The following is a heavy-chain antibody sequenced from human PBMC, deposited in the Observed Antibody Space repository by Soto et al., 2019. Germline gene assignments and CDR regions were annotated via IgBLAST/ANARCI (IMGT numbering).Heavy chain of an antibody. Sequence: QVQLVESGGGVVQPGRSLRLSCAASGFSFNSFAMHWVRQAPGKGLEWVAVISYDGSNKYYADSVKGRFTISRDNSKNTLALQMNSLRDDDTAVYYWARGDSGGTLGSFDYWGPGTLVTVSA. CDR2: ISYDGSNK. D-gene: IGHD2-15*01. CDR3: ARGDSGGTLGSFDY. J-gene: IGHJ4*02. V-gene: IGHV3-30-3*01. CDR1: GFSFNSFA.